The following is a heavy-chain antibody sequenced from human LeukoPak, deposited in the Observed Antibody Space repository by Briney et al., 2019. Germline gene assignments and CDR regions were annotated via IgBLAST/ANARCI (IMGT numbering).Heavy chain of an antibody. V-gene: IGHV4-39*01. CDR2: IYYSGST. CDR3: ARRAGLFRKRAYFDY. CDR1: GGSISSSSYY. D-gene: IGHD1-14*01. Sequence: PSETLSLTCTVSGGSISSSSYYWDWIRQPPGKGLEWIGTIYYSGSTDYNPSLKSRVTISVDTSKNQFSLMPSSVTAADTAVYYCARRAGLFRKRAYFDYWGQGTLVTVSS. J-gene: IGHJ4*02.